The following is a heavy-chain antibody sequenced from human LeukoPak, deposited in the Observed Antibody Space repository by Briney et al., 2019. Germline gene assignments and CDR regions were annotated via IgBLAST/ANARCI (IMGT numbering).Heavy chain of an antibody. CDR2: IDPTDSYT. D-gene: IGHD3-22*01. CDR1: GYSFTSYW. CDR3: AYTHYDSSGYYYP. J-gene: IGHJ5*02. Sequence: GESLKISCKGSGYSFTSYWISWVRQMPGKGLEWMGRIDPTDSYTNYRTHFQGHVTISADKSISTAYLQWSSLKASDTAMYYCAYTHYDSSGYYYPWGQGTLVTVSS. V-gene: IGHV5-10-1*01.